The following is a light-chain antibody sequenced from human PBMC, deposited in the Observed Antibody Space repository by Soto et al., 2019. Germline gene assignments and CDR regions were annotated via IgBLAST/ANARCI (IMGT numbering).Light chain of an antibody. CDR2: AAS. CDR3: QQANSFPWT. CDR1: QEIGSW. Sequence: DLQMTQSPSSVSASVGDRVTITCRASQEIGSWLAWYQQKPGKAPKLLIYAASSLQSGVPSRFSGSGSGTDFTLIISSLQPEDSATYYCQQANSFPWTFGQGTKVEIK. J-gene: IGKJ1*01. V-gene: IGKV1-12*01.